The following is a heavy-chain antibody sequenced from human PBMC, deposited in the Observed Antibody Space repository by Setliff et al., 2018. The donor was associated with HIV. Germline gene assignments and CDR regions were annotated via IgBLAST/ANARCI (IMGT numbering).Heavy chain of an antibody. V-gene: IGHV1-2*06. Sequence: ASVKVSCKASGNSFTDYYIDWVRQAPGQGLEWLGRINPDTGDTNYAQKFQGRVTMTWDTSKNALYVQMDSLRAEDTAVYYCARRYYPDSSGYYFDSWGQGTLVTVSS. J-gene: IGHJ4*02. CDR2: INPDTGDT. D-gene: IGHD3-22*01. CDR1: GNSFTDYY. CDR3: ARRYYPDSSGYYFDS.